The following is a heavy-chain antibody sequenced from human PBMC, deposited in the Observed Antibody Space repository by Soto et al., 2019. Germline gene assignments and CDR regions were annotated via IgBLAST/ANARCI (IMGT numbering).Heavy chain of an antibody. V-gene: IGHV3-23*01. J-gene: IGHJ4*02. CDR3: ACSLYYYDTSGYY. Sequence: EVQLLESGGGLVQPGGSLRLSCAASGFTFSSYAMSWVRQAPGKGLEWVSTISGSGGSTYYTDSVKGRFAISRDNSKNPLYLQMNSLRAEDTAVYYCACSLYYYDTSGYYLGQGTLVTVSS. CDR1: GFTFSSYA. CDR2: ISGSGGST. D-gene: IGHD3-22*01.